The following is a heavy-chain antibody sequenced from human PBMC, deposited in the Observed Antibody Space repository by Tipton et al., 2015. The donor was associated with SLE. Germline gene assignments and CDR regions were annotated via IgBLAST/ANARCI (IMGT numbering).Heavy chain of an antibody. CDR2: VYTRGST. D-gene: IGHD3-22*01. V-gene: IGHV4-61*02. CDR3: ARDLYYYDSNGYYGGFDY. CDR1: GDSVSSGAYY. Sequence: TLSLTCTVSGDSVSSGAYYWSWIRQPAGKGLEWIGRVYTRGSTNYNPSLRSRVTISVDTSKNQFSLKLSSVTAADTAVYYCARDLYYYDSNGYYGGFDYWGQGTLVAVSS. J-gene: IGHJ4*02.